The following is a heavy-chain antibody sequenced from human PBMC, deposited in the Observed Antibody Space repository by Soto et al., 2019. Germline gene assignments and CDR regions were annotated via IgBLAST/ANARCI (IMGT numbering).Heavy chain of an antibody. CDR2: SYSSGNT. D-gene: IGHD3-16*01. J-gene: IGHJ4*02. CDR1: GGSISSGSYY. CDR3: GRHENPPGGDDY. V-gene: IGHV4-39*01. Sequence: QLQLQASGPGLVKPSETLSLTCTVSGGSISSGSYYWGWIRQTPGKRLEWIGSSYSSGNTNYNPSLKSRVTTSVDTSKNQFTLRLSSVTAADTAVYYCGRHENPPGGDDYWGQGTQVTVSS.